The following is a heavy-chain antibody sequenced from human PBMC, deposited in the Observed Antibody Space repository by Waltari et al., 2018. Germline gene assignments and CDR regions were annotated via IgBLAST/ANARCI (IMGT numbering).Heavy chain of an antibody. CDR2: MSYDGYSR. V-gene: IGHV3-30-3*01. J-gene: IGHJ4*02. Sequence: LVESGGDVVQSGRSLRLSCASSRSAVNNDIMHWVRQAPGKGLEWVSAMSYDGYSRYYADSVKGRFTISRDDSLKTVYLQLDSLRVEDTAVYYCAREGYTSGRAGNFDYWGQGTLVTVSS. CDR3: AREGYTSGRAGNFDY. CDR1: RSAVNNDI. D-gene: IGHD2-15*01.